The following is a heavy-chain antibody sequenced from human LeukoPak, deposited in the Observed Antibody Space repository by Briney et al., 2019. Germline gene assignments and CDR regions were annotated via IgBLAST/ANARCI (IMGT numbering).Heavy chain of an antibody. CDR1: GDSVSSNSAT. D-gene: IGHD6-6*01. J-gene: IGHJ4*02. CDR3: ARGRGSSADFDY. CDR2: TYYRSQWNN. V-gene: IGHV6-1*01. Sequence: PSQTLSLTCAISGDSVSSNSATWNWIRQSPLRGLEWLGRTYYRSQWNNDYAASVKSRIDINPETSKNQFSLQLNSVTPEDTAVYYCARGRGSSADFDYWGRGTLVTVSS.